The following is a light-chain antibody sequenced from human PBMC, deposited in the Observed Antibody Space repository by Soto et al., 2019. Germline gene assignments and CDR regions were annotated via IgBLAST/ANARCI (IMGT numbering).Light chain of an antibody. V-gene: IGLV1-44*01. CDR3: AAWDDRLNGYV. Sequence: QSVLTQPASVSGSPGQSITISCSGSTSNIGSNSVNWYQQLPGTAPKLLIYSNNQRPSGVPDRFSGSKSGTSASLAISGLQSEDEADYYCAAWDDRLNGYVFGTGTKLTVL. J-gene: IGLJ1*01. CDR1: TSNIGSNS. CDR2: SNN.